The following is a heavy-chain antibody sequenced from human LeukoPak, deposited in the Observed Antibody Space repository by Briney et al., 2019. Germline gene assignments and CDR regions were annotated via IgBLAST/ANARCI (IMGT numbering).Heavy chain of an antibody. D-gene: IGHD3-10*01. CDR1: GFTFSGYA. CDR3: ATFGSGSRRTNSFDY. Sequence: GGSLRLSCAASGFTFSGYAMSWVRQAPGKGLEWVSAINTGGDGTFYADSVKGRFTISRDNSMNTQYLQMNSLRGEDTAVFYCATFGSGSRRTNSFDYWGQGTLVIVSS. V-gene: IGHV3-23*01. CDR2: INTGGDGT. J-gene: IGHJ4*02.